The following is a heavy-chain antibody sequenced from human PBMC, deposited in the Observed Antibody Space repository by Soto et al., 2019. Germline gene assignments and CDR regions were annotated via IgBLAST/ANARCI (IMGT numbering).Heavy chain of an antibody. Sequence: PSETLSLTCAVSGCSISSGGYSWSWILQPPGKGLEWIGYIYHSGSTYYNPSLKSRVTISVDRSKNQFSLKLSSVTAADTAVYYCASYCTNGVCGFDYWGQGTLVTVSS. V-gene: IGHV4-30-2*01. CDR2: IYHSGST. CDR1: GCSISSGGYS. D-gene: IGHD2-8*01. CDR3: ASYCTNGVCGFDY. J-gene: IGHJ4*02.